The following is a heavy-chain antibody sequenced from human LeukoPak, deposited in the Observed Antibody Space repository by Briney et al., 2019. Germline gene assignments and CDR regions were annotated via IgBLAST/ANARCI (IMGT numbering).Heavy chain of an antibody. CDR1: GGTFSSYA. Sequence: SVKVSCKASGGTFSSYAISWVRQAPGQGLEWMGGIIPIFGTANYAQKLQGRVTMTTDTSTSTAYMELRSLRSDDTAVYYCASTYYYDSSGYNYFDYWGQGTLVTVSS. V-gene: IGHV1-69*05. D-gene: IGHD3-22*01. CDR2: IIPIFGTA. CDR3: ASTYYYDSSGYNYFDY. J-gene: IGHJ4*02.